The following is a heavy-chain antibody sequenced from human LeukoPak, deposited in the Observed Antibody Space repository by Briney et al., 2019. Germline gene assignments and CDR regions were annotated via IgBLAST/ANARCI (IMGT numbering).Heavy chain of an antibody. CDR1: GYTFTSYD. Sequence: ASVKVSCKASGYTFTSYDINWVRQATGQGLEWMGWMNPNSGNTGYAQKFQGRVTITRNTSISTAYMELSSLRSEDTAVYYCARANGDYDAFDIWGQGTMVTVSS. V-gene: IGHV1-8*03. D-gene: IGHD4-17*01. CDR2: MNPNSGNT. CDR3: ARANGDYDAFDI. J-gene: IGHJ3*02.